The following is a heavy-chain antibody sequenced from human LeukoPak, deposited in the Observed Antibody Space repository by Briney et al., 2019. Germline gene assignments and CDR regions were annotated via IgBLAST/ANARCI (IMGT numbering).Heavy chain of an antibody. V-gene: IGHV3-21*01. CDR1: GFTFSSYS. CDR3: ARGDYDSSGYYYYFDY. J-gene: IGHJ4*02. CDR2: ISSSSSYI. Sequence: GGSLRLPCAASGFTFSSYSMNWARQAPGKGLEWVSSISSSSSYIYYADSVKGRFTISRDNAKNSLYLQMNSLRAEDTAVYYCARGDYDSSGYYYYFDYWGQGTLVTVSS. D-gene: IGHD3-22*01.